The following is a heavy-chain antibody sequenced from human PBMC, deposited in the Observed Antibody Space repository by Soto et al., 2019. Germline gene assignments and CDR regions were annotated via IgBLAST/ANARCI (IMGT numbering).Heavy chain of an antibody. D-gene: IGHD6-13*01. Sequence: EVQLLESGGGLVQPGGSLRLSCAASGYPFISYAMGWVRQAPGKGLEWVSAISGSGGSTYYADSVKGRFTISRDNSKNTLYLQMNSLRAEDTAVYYCAKEGIIAAAGHGMDVWGQGTTVTVS. J-gene: IGHJ6*02. V-gene: IGHV3-23*01. CDR3: AKEGIIAAAGHGMDV. CDR1: GYPFISYA. CDR2: ISGSGGST.